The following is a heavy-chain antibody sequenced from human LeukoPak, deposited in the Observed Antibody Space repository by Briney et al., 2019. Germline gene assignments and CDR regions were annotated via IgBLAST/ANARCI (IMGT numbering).Heavy chain of an antibody. CDR1: GYTFTGYY. CDR2: INPNSGGT. J-gene: IGHJ4*02. CDR3: AITRFLEWLPPFDY. Sequence: ASVKVSCKASGYTFTGYYMHWVRQAPGQGLEWMGWINPNSGGTNYAQKFQGRVTMTRDTSISTAYMELSRLRSDDTAVYYCAITRFLEWLPPFDYWGQGTLVTVSS. D-gene: IGHD3-3*01. V-gene: IGHV1-2*02.